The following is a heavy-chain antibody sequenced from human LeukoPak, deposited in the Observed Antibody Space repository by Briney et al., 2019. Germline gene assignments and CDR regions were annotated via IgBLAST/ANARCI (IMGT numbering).Heavy chain of an antibody. CDR1: SGSLSGYS. Sequence: TSETLSLTCGVSSGSLSGYSWGWLRQPPGKGLEWVGEISHSGITNYNASLKSRVTISLKKSESQFSLTLSSVIAADTAVYYCTRQSGTVTPIDYWSQGTLVTVSS. CDR2: ISHSGIT. CDR3: TRQSGTVTPIDY. V-gene: IGHV4-34*01. D-gene: IGHD4-17*01. J-gene: IGHJ4*02.